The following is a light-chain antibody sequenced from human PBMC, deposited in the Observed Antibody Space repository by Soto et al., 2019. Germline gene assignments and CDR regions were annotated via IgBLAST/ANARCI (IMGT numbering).Light chain of an antibody. Sequence: EIVLTQSPAPLYLSPGERATLSCRASQSVSRYLAWYQHKPGQAPRLLIYDASNRATGIPARFSGSGAGTDFTLTISSLEPEDFAVYYCQQRSDWPSTFGGGTKVQIK. J-gene: IGKJ4*01. CDR3: QQRSDWPST. CDR2: DAS. CDR1: QSVSRY. V-gene: IGKV3-11*01.